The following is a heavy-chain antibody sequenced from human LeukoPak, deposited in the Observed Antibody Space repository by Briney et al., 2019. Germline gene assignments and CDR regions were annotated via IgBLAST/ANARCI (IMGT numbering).Heavy chain of an antibody. J-gene: IGHJ4*02. V-gene: IGHV3-7*01. CDR1: GFTFSSYS. Sequence: GGSLRLSCAASGFTFSSYSMNWVRQAPGKGLEWVANIKEDGSQKYYLDSLKGRFTISRDNAKNSLYLQMNSLTAEDTAVYYCARGGAPEYSYGYHFDSWGQGVLVTVSS. CDR2: IKEDGSQK. D-gene: IGHD5-18*01. CDR3: ARGGAPEYSYGYHFDS.